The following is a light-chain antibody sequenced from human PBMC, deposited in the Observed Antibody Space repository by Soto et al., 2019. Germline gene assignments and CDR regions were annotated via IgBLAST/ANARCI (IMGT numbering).Light chain of an antibody. CDR2: TAS. CDR1: QGINSY. Sequence: DIQLTQSPSFLSASVGDRVTVTCRASQGINSYLAWYQQKPGKAPKHLIYTASTLQSGVPSRFSGSGSGTEFTLTITSLQPEDFASYYCQQLYSYPLTVGAGTKVDSK. V-gene: IGKV1-9*01. CDR3: QQLYSYPLT. J-gene: IGKJ4*01.